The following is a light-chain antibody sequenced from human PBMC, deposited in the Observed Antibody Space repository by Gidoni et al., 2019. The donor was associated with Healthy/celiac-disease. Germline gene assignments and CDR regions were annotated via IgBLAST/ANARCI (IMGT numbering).Light chain of an antibody. J-gene: IGKJ2*01. Sequence: TVMTQSPDSLAVSLGERATINCKSSQSVLYSSNNKNYLAWYQQKPGQPPKLLIYCASTRESGVPDRFSGSGSGTDFTLTISSRQAEDVAVYYCQQYYSTPRAFGQGTKLEIK. CDR3: QQYYSTPRA. CDR2: CAS. CDR1: QSVLYSSNNKNY. V-gene: IGKV4-1*01.